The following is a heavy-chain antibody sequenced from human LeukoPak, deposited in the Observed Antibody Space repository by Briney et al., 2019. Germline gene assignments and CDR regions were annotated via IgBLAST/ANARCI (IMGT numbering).Heavy chain of an antibody. V-gene: IGHV3-21*01. J-gene: IGHJ5*02. CDR3: ARDLDSSSWWNWFDP. D-gene: IGHD6-13*01. CDR2: ISSSSSYI. CDR1: GFTISSYS. Sequence: PGGSLRLSCAASGFTISSYSMNLVRQATGKGLEWVSSISSSSSYIYYADSVKGRFTISRDNAENSLYLQMNSLRVEDTAMYYCARDLDSSSWWNWFDPWGQGTLVTVSS.